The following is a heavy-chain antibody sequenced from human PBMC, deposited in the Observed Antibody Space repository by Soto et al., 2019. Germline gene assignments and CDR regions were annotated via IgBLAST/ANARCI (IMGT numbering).Heavy chain of an antibody. Sequence: SETLSLTCAVYGGSFSGYYWSWIRQPPGKGLGWIGEINHSGSTNYNPSLKSRVTISVDTSKNQFSLKLSSVTAADTAVYYCARGRLTPSSGWSHRYWGQGTLVTVSS. V-gene: IGHV4-34*01. CDR2: INHSGST. CDR3: ARGRLTPSSGWSHRY. D-gene: IGHD6-19*01. CDR1: GGSFSGYY. J-gene: IGHJ4*02.